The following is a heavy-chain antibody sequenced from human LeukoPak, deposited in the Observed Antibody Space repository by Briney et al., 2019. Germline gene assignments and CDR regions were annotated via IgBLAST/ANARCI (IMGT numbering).Heavy chain of an antibody. CDR1: GDSISSGSYY. J-gene: IGHJ4*02. D-gene: IGHD3-10*01. Sequence: SQTLSLTCTVSGDSISSGSYYWSWIRQPAGKGLEWIGRIYTSGSTNYNPSLKSRVTISIDTSKNQFSLKLSSVTAADTAVYYCARDNSYYYGSGSYSVDYWGQGTLVTVSS. CDR2: IYTSGST. CDR3: ARDNSYYYGSGSYSVDY. V-gene: IGHV4-61*02.